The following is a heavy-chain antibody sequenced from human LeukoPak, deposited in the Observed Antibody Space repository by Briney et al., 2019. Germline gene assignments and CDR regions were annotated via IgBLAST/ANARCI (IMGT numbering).Heavy chain of an antibody. CDR1: KFTFSDYY. CDR2: ISTSGSTF. CDR3: AKDHLPDSSGWSLFDY. Sequence: GGSLRLSCAASKFTFSDYYMSWIRQAPGEGLEWVSYISTSGSTFHYADSVKGRFTISRDNAKNSLYLQMNSLRAEDTALYYCAKDHLPDSSGWSLFDYWGQGTLVTVSS. V-gene: IGHV3-11*01. D-gene: IGHD6-19*01. J-gene: IGHJ4*02.